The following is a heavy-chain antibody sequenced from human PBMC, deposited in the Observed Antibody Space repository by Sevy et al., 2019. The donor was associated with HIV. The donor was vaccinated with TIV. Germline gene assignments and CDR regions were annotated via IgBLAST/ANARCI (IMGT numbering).Heavy chain of an antibody. V-gene: IGHV4-59*01. CDR1: GGSISSYY. Sequence: SETLSLTCTVSGGSISSYYWSWIRQPPGKGLEWIGDIYYSGSTNYNPSLKSRVTISVDTSKNQFSLKLSSVTAADTAVYYCARSIDRQYNWFDPWGQGTLVTVSS. CDR3: ARSIDRQYNWFDP. CDR2: IYYSGST. J-gene: IGHJ5*02. D-gene: IGHD6-6*01.